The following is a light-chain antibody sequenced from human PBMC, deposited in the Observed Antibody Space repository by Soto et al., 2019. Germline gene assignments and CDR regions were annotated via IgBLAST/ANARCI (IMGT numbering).Light chain of an antibody. Sequence: QVTQSASSLTESVGDRVTITCRPSRGIGNALGWYQQKPGKAPKLLIYAASSLQSGVPSRFSGSGSGTDFTLTISSLQPEDIATYYCQQYDGLPIIFGGGTKVDI. J-gene: IGKJ4*01. CDR1: RGIGNA. CDR3: QQYDGLPII. V-gene: IGKV1-6*01. CDR2: AAS.